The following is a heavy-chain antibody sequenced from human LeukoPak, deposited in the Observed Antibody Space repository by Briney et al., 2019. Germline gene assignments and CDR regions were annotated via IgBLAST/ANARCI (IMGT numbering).Heavy chain of an antibody. CDR1: GFTFDDYA. V-gene: IGHV3-9*01. Sequence: GRSLRLSCAASGFTFDDYAMHWVRQAPGKGLEWVSGIGWNSGGIVYADSVKGRFTISRDNAKNSLYLQMNSLRAEDTAVYYCAKDQSVAGIWYYFDYWGQGTLVTVSS. J-gene: IGHJ4*02. CDR3: AKDQSVAGIWYYFDY. D-gene: IGHD6-19*01. CDR2: IGWNSGGI.